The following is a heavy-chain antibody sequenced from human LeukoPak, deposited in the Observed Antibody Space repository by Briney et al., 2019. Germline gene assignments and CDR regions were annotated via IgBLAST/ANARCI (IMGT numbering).Heavy chain of an antibody. CDR1: GYTFTDYH. CDR3: ARVAQQLASWLDP. CDR2: INPNSGGT. V-gene: IGHV1-2*02. J-gene: IGHJ5*02. D-gene: IGHD6-13*01. Sequence: ASVKVSCKASGYTFTDYHMHWVRQAPGQGLEWMGWINPNSGGTNYAQKFQGRVTMTRDTSISAVYMELSRLRSDDTAVYYCARVAQQLASWLDPWGQGTLVTVSS.